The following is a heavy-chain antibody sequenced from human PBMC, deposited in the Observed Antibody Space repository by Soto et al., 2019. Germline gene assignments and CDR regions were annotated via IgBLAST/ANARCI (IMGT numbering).Heavy chain of an antibody. D-gene: IGHD3-22*01. J-gene: IGHJ4*02. CDR2: ISRSSSYI. V-gene: IGHV3-21*01. CDR3: ARDRDYYYDSSGYYLPFDY. Sequence: GRSLRLSCVASGFSFSSYSMNWVRQAPGKGLEWVSSISRSSSYIYYADSVKGRFTISRDNAKNSLYLQMNSLRAEDTAVYYCARDRDYYYDSSGYYLPFDYWGQGTLVTVSS. CDR1: GFSFSSYS.